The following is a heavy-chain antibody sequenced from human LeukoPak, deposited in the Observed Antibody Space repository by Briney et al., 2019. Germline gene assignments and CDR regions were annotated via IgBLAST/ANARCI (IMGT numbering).Heavy chain of an antibody. CDR3: VKRDSVGMHHFLDL. D-gene: IGHD4-11*01. V-gene: IGHV3-20*04. CDR1: GFRFDDYH. CDR2: INSGGRRT. J-gene: IGHJ5*02. Sequence: GGSLRLSCVASGFRFDDYHMSWVRQVPAKGLEWVSDINSGGRRTSYAESVKGRFIISRDNAKDSLDLQMNNLRVEDTALYYCVKRDSVGMHHFLDLWGQGTLVTVSS.